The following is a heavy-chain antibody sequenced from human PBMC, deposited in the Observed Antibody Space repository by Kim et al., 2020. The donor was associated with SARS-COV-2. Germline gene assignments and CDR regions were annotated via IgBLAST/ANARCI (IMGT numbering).Heavy chain of an antibody. V-gene: IGHV3-23*01. J-gene: IGHJ4*02. Sequence: YAASGEGRFTLTRDTSKNTMYLRMNSLRAEDTAVYYCAKLESSEYYFDDWGQGSLVTVSS. CDR3: AKLESSEYYFDD.